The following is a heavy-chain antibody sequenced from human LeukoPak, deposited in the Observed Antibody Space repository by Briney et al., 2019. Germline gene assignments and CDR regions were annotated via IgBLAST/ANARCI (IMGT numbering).Heavy chain of an antibody. CDR3: AKDARRYSSGWSRFDY. CDR2: IDSAVDIT. J-gene: IGHJ4*02. V-gene: IGHV3-23*01. Sequence: GGSLRLSCAASGFTFSSYGMGWVRQAPGKGLGWVSTIDSAVDITYYADSAKGRFTISTYNSKNTPYMQMGSLRTEDTAVYYWAKDARRYSSGWSRFDYWGQGTLVTVSS. D-gene: IGHD6-19*01. CDR1: GFTFSSYG.